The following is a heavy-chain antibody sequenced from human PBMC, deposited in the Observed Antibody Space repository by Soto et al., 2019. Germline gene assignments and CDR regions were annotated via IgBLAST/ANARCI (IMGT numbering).Heavy chain of an antibody. V-gene: IGHV3-48*01. Sequence: VGSLRLSCAASGFTFSSYSMNWVRQAPGKGLEWVSYISSSSSTIYYADSVKGRFTISRDNAKNSLYLQMNSLRAEDTAVYYCARGTLGYCSGGSCYSPYNYYYMDVWGKGTTVPVSS. CDR3: ARGTLGYCSGGSCYSPYNYYYMDV. CDR1: GFTFSSYS. D-gene: IGHD2-15*01. CDR2: ISSSSSTI. J-gene: IGHJ6*03.